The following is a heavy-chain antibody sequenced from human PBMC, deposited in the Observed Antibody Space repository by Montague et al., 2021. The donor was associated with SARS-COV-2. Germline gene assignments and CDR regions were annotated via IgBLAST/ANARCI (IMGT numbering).Heavy chain of an antibody. V-gene: IGHV4-34*01. Sequence: SETLSLTCAVYGGSFSGNYWSWIRQPPGKGLEWIGEINHYGSTNYNPSLKSRVTMSVDTSKNQFSLKLSSVTAADTAVYYCARGLPVTTLFYYFGMDFWGQGTTVTVSS. CDR2: INHYGST. CDR1: GGSFSGNY. J-gene: IGHJ6*02. CDR3: ARGLPVTTLFYYFGMDF. D-gene: IGHD4-11*01.